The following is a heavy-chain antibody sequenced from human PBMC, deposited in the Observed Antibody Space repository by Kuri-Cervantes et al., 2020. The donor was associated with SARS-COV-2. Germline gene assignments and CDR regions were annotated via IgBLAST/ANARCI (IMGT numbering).Heavy chain of an antibody. CDR3: ARGDYVWGSYRYYMDV. CDR1: GGSISSGDYY. J-gene: IGHJ6*03. D-gene: IGHD3-16*02. Sequence: SETLSLTCTVSGGSISSGDYYWSWIRQPPGKGLEWIGYIYYSGSTYYNPSLKSRVTISVDTSKNQFSLKLSSVTAADTAVYYCARGDYVWGSYRYYMDVWGKGTTVTVSS. V-gene: IGHV4-30-4*08. CDR2: IYYSGST.